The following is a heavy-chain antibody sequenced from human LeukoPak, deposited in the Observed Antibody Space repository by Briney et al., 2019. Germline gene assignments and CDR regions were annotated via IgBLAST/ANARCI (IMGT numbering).Heavy chain of an antibody. V-gene: IGHV3-23*01. J-gene: IGHJ6*02. CDR3: AKVTNYYYAMDV. Sequence: GGSLRLSCGASGFTFNSYAMSWVRQAPGKGLEWVSVISGSGGGTYYADSVKGRFTISRDNSKNTLFLQMNSLRPEDTAVYYCAKVTNYYYAMDVWGQGTTVTVSS. CDR1: GFTFNSYA. CDR2: ISGSGGGT.